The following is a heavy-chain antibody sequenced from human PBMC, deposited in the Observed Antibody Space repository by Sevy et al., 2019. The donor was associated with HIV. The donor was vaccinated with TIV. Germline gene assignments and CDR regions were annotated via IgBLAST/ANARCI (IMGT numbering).Heavy chain of an antibody. CDR2: IKSKTDGATR. Sequence: GGSLRLSCVASGFTFSNAWMSWVRQAPGKGLEWVGRIKSKTDGATRDFAAPVKGRFAIARDDSKNTVSLQMDSLKTEDTAVYYCTVGVGTSDFDYWGQRILVTVSS. J-gene: IGHJ4*02. V-gene: IGHV3-15*05. CDR3: TVGVGTSDFDY. D-gene: IGHD1-26*01. CDR1: GFTFSNAW.